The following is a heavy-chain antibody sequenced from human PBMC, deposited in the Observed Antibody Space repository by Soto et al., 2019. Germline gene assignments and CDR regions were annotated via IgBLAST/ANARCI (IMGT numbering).Heavy chain of an antibody. CDR1: GGSISSYY. D-gene: IGHD3-10*01. J-gene: IGHJ6*02. CDR2: IYTGGST. V-gene: IGHV4-4*07. CDR3: ARENTMVRGVIIRYYYGMDV. Sequence: SETLSLTCTVSGGSISSYYWSWIRQPAGKGLEWIGRIYTGGSTNYNPSLKSRVTMSVDTSKNQFSLKLSSMTAADTAVYYCARENTMVRGVIIRYYYGMDVWGQGTTVTVSS.